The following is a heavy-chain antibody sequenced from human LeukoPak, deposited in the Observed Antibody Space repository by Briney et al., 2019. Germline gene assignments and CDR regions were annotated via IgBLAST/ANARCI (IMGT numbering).Heavy chain of an antibody. J-gene: IGHJ6*02. CDR2: IYYSGST. CDR3: ARLPGYCSSTSCHYYYGMDV. V-gene: IGHV4-59*08. CDR1: GGSITSYY. D-gene: IGHD2-2*01. Sequence: SETLSLTCTVSGGSITSYYWSWIRQPPGRGLEWIGYIYYSGSTNYNPSLKSRVTISVDTSKNQFSLKLSSVTAADTAVYYCARLPGYCSSTSCHYYYGMDVWGQATTVTVS.